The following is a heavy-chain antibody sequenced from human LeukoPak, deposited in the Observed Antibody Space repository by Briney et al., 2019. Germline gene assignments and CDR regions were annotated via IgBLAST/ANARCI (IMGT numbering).Heavy chain of an antibody. D-gene: IGHD4-17*01. J-gene: IGHJ3*02. CDR3: AKTNLYGDYGDAFDI. V-gene: IGHV3-21*04. CDR1: GFTFSSYS. Sequence: GGSLRLSCAASGFTFSSYSMNWVRQAPGKGLEWVSSISSSSSYIYYADSVKGRFTISRDNAKNSLYLQMNSLRAEDTALYYCAKTNLYGDYGDAFDIWGQGTMVTVSS. CDR2: ISSSSSYI.